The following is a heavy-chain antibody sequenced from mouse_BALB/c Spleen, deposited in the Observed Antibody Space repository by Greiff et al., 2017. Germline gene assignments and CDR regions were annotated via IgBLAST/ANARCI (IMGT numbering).Heavy chain of an antibody. D-gene: IGHD2-4*01. J-gene: IGHJ2*01. V-gene: IGHV7-3*02. CDR1: GFTFTDYY. Sequence: EVQVVESGGGLVQPGGSLRLSCATSGFTFTDYYMSWVRQPPGKALEWLGFIRNKANGYTTEYSASVKGRFTISRDNSQSILYLQMNTLRAEDSATYYCARDLYDYDRVFDYWGQGTTLTVSS. CDR3: ARDLYDYDRVFDY. CDR2: IRNKANGYTT.